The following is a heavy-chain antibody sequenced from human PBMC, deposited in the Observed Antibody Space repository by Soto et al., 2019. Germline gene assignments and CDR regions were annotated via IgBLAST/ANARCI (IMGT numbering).Heavy chain of an antibody. Sequence: QVQLVQSRAEVKKPGASVKVSCKASGYTFTSYGISWVRQAPGQGLEWMGWISAYNGNTNYAQKLQGRVTMTTDTSTSTAYMELRSLRSDDTAVYYCACRSPYYYYGRNAFDIWGQGTMVTVSS. CDR2: ISAYNGNT. CDR1: GYTFTSYG. V-gene: IGHV1-18*04. CDR3: ACRSPYYYYGRNAFDI. D-gene: IGHD3-10*01. J-gene: IGHJ3*02.